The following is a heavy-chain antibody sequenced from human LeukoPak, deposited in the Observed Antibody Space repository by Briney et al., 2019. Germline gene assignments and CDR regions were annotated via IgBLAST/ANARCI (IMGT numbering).Heavy chain of an antibody. CDR2: INHSGST. D-gene: IGHD2-21*01. CDR1: GGSFSGYY. J-gene: IGHJ6*02. CDR3: ARGTHIPMRGVDV. V-gene: IGHV4-34*01. Sequence: SETLSLTCAVYGGSFSGYYWSWIRQPPGKGLEWIGEINHSGSTNYNPSLKSRVTISVDTSKNQFSLKLSSVTAADTAVYYCARGTHIPMRGVDVWGQGTTVTVSS.